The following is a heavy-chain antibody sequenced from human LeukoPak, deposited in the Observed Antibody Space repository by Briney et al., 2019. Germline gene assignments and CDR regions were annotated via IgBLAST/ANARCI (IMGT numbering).Heavy chain of an antibody. CDR1: GGTFSSYA. CDR2: IIPIFGTA. V-gene: IGHV1-69*13. Sequence: SVKVSCKASGGTFSSYAISWVRQAPGQGLEWMGGIIPIFGTANYAQKFQGRVTITADESTSIAYMELSSLRSEDTAVYYCARAGRYFDWFSSIDYYYYMDVWGKGTTVTISS. D-gene: IGHD3-9*01. CDR3: ARAGRYFDWFSSIDYYYYMDV. J-gene: IGHJ6*03.